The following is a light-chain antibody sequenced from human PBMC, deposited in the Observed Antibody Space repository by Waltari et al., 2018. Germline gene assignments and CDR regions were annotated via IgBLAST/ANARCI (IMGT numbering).Light chain of an antibody. CDR3: MQATQLLS. CDR2: KIS. V-gene: IGKV2-24*01. Sequence: DIVMTQTPLSSTVTLGQPASISCRSSQSLVHSDGNTYLSWLQQRPGQPPSVLIYKISNRFSGVPDRISGSGAGTDFTLKISRVEAEDVGVYYCMQATQLLSFGGGTKVEIK. CDR1: QSLVHSDGNTY. J-gene: IGKJ4*01.